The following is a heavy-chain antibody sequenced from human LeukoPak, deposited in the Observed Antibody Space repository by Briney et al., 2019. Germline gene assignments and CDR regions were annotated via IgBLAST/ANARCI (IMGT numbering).Heavy chain of an antibody. D-gene: IGHD5-24*01. CDR1: GFTFSNYD. CDR3: ARIGLGRDAYNSFDY. J-gene: IGHJ4*02. CDR2: ISATTIYR. Sequence: KPGGSLRLSCAASGFTFSNYDMTWVRQAPGKGLEWVSSISATTIYRFSAGSVRGRFTISRDNVENSLYLQMNDLRRGDTAVYYCARIGLGRDAYNSFDYWGQGTLVIVSS. V-gene: IGHV3-21*01.